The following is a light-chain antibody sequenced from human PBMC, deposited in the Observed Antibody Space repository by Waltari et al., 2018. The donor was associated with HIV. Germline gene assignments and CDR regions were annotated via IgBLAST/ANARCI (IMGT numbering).Light chain of an antibody. CDR1: QGISYW. CDR2: AAS. Sequence: DIQMTQSPSSVSASVGDRVTITCRASQGISYWLAWYQQKPGKAPKLLIYAASNLQSGVPSRFSGSVSGTYFTLTISSLQPEDFATYFCQQADSFPFTFGPGTKVDI. J-gene: IGKJ3*01. CDR3: QQADSFPFT. V-gene: IGKV1-12*01.